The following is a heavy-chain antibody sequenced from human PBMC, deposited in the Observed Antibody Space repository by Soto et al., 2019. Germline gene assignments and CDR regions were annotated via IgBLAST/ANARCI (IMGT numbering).Heavy chain of an antibody. CDR2: ISSSGSTI. CDR1: GFTFSDYY. D-gene: IGHD3-16*01. J-gene: IGHJ4*02. V-gene: IGHV3-11*01. CDR3: ARDRRGGDYIWGSYLIRYYPLFDY. Sequence: GGSLRLSCAASGFTFSDYYMSWIRQAPGKGLEWVSYISSSGSTIYYADSVKGRFTISRDNAKNSLYLQMNSLRAEDTAVYYCARDRRGGDYIWGSYLIRYYPLFDYWGQGTLVTVSS.